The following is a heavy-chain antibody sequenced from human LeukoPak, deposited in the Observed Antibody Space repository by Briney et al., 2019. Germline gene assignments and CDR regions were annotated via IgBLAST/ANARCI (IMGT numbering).Heavy chain of an antibody. Sequence: GRSLRLSCAASGFTFSSYGMHWVSQAPGKGLEWVAVIWYDGSNKYYADSVKGRFTISRDNSKNTLYLQMNSLRAEDTAVYYCAREGAYYGSGSYYNPDYWGQGTLVTVSS. CDR2: IWYDGSNK. CDR3: AREGAYYGSGSYYNPDY. D-gene: IGHD3-10*01. CDR1: GFTFSSYG. V-gene: IGHV3-33*01. J-gene: IGHJ4*02.